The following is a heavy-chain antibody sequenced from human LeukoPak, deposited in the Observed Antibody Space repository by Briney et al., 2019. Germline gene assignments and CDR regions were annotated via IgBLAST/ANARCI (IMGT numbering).Heavy chain of an antibody. Sequence: PSETLSLTCTVSVGSISRYYCSWIRQPPGKGLEWIGYIYYSGSTGSTNYHPSLKSRVTISVDTSKNQSSLNLSSVTAADTALYFCARGSSGWFFDYRGQGTLVTVSS. CDR1: VGSISRYY. J-gene: IGHJ4*02. D-gene: IGHD6-13*01. CDR3: ARGSSGWFFDY. CDR2: IYYSGSTGST. V-gene: IGHV4-59*01.